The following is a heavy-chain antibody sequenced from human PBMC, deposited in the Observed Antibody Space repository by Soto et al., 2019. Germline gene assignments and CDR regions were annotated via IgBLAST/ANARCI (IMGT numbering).Heavy chain of an antibody. CDR2: ISYDGSNK. J-gene: IGHJ6*02. CDR3: AKGGGTVPYYYYGRDV. D-gene: IGHD2-2*01. Sequence: QVQLVESGGGVVQPGRSLRLSCAASGFTFSSYGMHWVRQAPGKGLEWVAVISYDGSNKYYADSVKGRFTISRDNSKNTLYLQMNSLRAEDTAVYYCAKGGGTVPYYYYGRDVWGQGTTVTVSS. V-gene: IGHV3-30*18. CDR1: GFTFSSYG.